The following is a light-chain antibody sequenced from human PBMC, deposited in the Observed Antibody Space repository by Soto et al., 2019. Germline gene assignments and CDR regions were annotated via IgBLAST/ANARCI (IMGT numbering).Light chain of an antibody. CDR1: QSLLLSDGRTF. CDR2: EGS. Sequence: DLVMTQTPLSLSVTPGQPASISCKSSQSLLLSDGRTFLYWYLQKAGQPPQLLIYEGSKRFSGVPDRFSGSGSGTDFTLKISRVEAEDVGVYYCMQSRQVPWTFGQGTKVEIK. CDR3: MQSRQVPWT. V-gene: IGKV2D-29*01. J-gene: IGKJ1*01.